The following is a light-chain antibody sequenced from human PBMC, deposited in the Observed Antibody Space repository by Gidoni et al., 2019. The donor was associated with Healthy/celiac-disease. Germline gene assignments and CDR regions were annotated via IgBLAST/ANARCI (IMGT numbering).Light chain of an antibody. CDR1: QVISNY. V-gene: IGKV1-16*02. J-gene: IGKJ4*01. CDR2: AAS. CDR3: QQYNSYPPT. Sequence: DIQMTQSPSSLSASVGDRVTITCRASQVISNYLAWFHQKPGKAPKSLIYAASILQSGVPSKFSGSGSGTDFTLTISSLQPEDFATYYCQQYNSYPPTFGGGTKVEIK.